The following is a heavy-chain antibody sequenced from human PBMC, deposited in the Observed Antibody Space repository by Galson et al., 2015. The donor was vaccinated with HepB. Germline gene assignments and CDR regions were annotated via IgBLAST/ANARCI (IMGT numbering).Heavy chain of an antibody. Sequence: SVKVSCKASGYTFSNSAIYWLRQAPGQRLEWMGWINVGNTDTKYAQKFQGRVTITRDTSASTAYMELRSLRLEDTAVYYCANPIFGVATNPLGYWGQGTLVTVSS. J-gene: IGHJ4*02. CDR2: INVGNTDT. V-gene: IGHV1-3*01. CDR1: GYTFSNSA. CDR3: ANPIFGVATNPLGY. D-gene: IGHD3-3*01.